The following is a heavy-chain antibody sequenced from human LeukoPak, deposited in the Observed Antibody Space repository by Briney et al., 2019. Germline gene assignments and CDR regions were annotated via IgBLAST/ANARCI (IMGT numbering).Heavy chain of an antibody. J-gene: IGHJ4*02. CDR3: AKDRIDDSSGYYYSPSFDY. CDR2: IRYDGSNK. D-gene: IGHD3-22*01. CDR1: GFTFSSYG. V-gene: IGHV3-30*02. Sequence: GGSLRLSCAASGFTFSSYGMHWVRQAPGKGLEWVAFIRYDGSNKYYADSVKGRFTISRDNSKNTLYLQMNSLRAEDTAVYYCAKDRIDDSSGYYYSPSFDYWGQGTLVTVSS.